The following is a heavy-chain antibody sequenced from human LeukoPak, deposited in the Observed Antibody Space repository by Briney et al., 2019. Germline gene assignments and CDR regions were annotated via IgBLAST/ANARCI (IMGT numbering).Heavy chain of an antibody. D-gene: IGHD6-19*01. Sequence: PGGSLRLSCAASAFTVSSNYMSWVRQAPGKGLEWVSVIYSSGSTYYADSVKGRFTISRDNSKNTLYLLMDSLRAEDTAVYYCARISRGWFDYWGHGTLVTVSS. V-gene: IGHV3-53*01. J-gene: IGHJ4*01. CDR2: IYSSGST. CDR1: AFTVSSNY. CDR3: ARISRGWFDY.